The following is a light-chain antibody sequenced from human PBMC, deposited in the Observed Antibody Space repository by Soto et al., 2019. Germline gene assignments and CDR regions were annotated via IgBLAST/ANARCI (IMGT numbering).Light chain of an antibody. CDR1: QSVSSSY. V-gene: IGKV3-20*01. J-gene: IGKJ2*01. CDR2: GAS. Sequence: EIVLTQSPGTLSLSPGERATLSCRASQSVSSSYLAWYQQKPGQAPRLLIYGASSRATGIPDRFSGSGSGTDFTLIISRLEPEDVAVYYCQQYGSSPETFGQGTKLEIK. CDR3: QQYGSSPET.